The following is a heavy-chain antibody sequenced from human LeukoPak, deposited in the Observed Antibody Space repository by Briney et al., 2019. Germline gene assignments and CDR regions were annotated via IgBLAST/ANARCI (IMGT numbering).Heavy chain of an antibody. CDR2: IRYDGSNK. Sequence: GGSLRLSCAASGFTFSSYGMQWVRQAPGKGLEWVAFIRYDGSNKYYADSVKGRFTIARDNSKNTLYLQMNSLRVEDTAVYYCVKPLNDGGNCWGQGTLVTVSS. D-gene: IGHD1-1*01. J-gene: IGHJ4*02. V-gene: IGHV3-30*02. CDR3: VKPLNDGGNC. CDR1: GFTFSSYG.